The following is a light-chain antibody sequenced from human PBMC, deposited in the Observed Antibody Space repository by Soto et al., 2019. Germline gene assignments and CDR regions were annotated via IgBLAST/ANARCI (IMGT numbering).Light chain of an antibody. CDR2: QDS. CDR1: KLGDKY. J-gene: IGLJ2*01. Sequence: SYELTQPPSVSVSPGQTASITCSGDKLGDKYASWYQQKPGQSPVLVIYQDSKRPSGIPERFSGSNSGNTATLTISGAQAMDEADYYCQAWASSSVVFGGGTKVTVL. CDR3: QAWASSSVV. V-gene: IGLV3-1*01.